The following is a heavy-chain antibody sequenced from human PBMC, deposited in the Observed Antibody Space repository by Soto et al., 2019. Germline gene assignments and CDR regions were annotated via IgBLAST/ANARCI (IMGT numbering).Heavy chain of an antibody. CDR1: GFTFTSSA. CDR3: AADPIINLYGSGSYSDYYYYYGMDV. CDR2: IVVGSGNT. J-gene: IGHJ6*02. Sequence: ASVKVSCKASGFTFTSSAVQWVRQARGQRLEWIGWIVVGSGNTNYAQKFQERVTITRDMSTSTAYMELSSLRSEDTAVYYCAADPIINLYGSGSYSDYYYYYGMDVWGQGTTVTVSS. D-gene: IGHD3-10*01. V-gene: IGHV1-58*01.